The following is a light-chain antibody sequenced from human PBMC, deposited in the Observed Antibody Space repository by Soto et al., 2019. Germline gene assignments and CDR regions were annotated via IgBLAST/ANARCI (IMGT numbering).Light chain of an antibody. J-gene: IGLJ2*01. Sequence: QSLLTQPPSASGTPGQRVTVSCSGSMSNIGRNIVNWFQQLPGAAPKLLIYNNGQRPSGVPDRFSGSKSGTSASLAISGLQSEDEAHYYCAAWDDSLYGVVIGGGTKVTVL. CDR2: NNG. CDR1: MSNIGRNI. V-gene: IGLV1-44*01. CDR3: AAWDDSLYGVV.